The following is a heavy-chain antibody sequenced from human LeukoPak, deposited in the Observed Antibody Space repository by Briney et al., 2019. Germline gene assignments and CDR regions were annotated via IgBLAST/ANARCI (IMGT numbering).Heavy chain of an antibody. CDR1: GFTFSSYG. D-gene: IGHD2-21*01. V-gene: IGHV3-30*18. CDR2: ISYDGRNN. CDR3: AKGYCGGDCPFDY. J-gene: IGHJ4*02. Sequence: GGSLRLSCAASGFTFSSYGMHCVRQAPGKGLGWVAVISYDGRNNYYADSVKGRFTISRDNSKNTLYLQMNSLRAEDTAVYYCAKGYCGGDCPFDYWGQGTLVTVSS.